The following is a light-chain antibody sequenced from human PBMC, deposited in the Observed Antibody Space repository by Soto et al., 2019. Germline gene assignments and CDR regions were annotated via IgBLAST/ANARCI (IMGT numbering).Light chain of an antibody. CDR1: LAITNY. J-gene: IGKJ4*01. V-gene: IGKV1-9*01. CDR2: AAS. Sequence: IQCTQSPSSMSAYVGDRVTITSRASLAITNYVGWYQQKPGKAPKLLIYAASTLQTGVPSRFSGGGSGTDFTLTISSLEPEDFAVYYCQQRSNWLTFGGGTKVDIK. CDR3: QQRSNWLT.